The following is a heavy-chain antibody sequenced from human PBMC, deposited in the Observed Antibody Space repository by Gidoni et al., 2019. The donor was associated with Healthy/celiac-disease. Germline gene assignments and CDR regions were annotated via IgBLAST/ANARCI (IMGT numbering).Heavy chain of an antibody. V-gene: IGHV3-23*01. CDR1: AFGFSTSV. J-gene: IGHJ5*02. CDR3: ATVRSDYGGVVGYFDA. CDR2: ISGSGSGR. D-gene: IGHD4-17*01. Sequence: EVQLLESGGGLVQPGGSLRPSGAGSAFGFSTSVMSWSRQVPGKGLEWLAGISGSGSGRYVAASVKGRFTISRDNSRNTLFLEITSLTVEDTALYYCATVRSDYGGVVGYFDAWGQGVLVTVSS.